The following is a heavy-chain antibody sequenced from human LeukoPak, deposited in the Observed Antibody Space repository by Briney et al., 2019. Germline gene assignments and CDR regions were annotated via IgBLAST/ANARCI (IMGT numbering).Heavy chain of an antibody. V-gene: IGHV3-21*01. Sequence: GGSLRLSCAASGFTFGNYAMSWVRQAPGKGLEWVSSISSSSSYIYYADSVKGRFTISRDNAKNSLYLQMNSLRAEDTAVYYCARGLRYYYDSSGYPNYWYFDLWGRGTLVTVSS. CDR3: ARGLRYYYDSSGYPNYWYFDL. CDR1: GFTFGNYA. D-gene: IGHD3-22*01. J-gene: IGHJ2*01. CDR2: ISSSSSYI.